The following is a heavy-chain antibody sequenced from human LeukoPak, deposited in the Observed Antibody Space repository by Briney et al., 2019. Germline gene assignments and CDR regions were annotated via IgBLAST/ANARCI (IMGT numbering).Heavy chain of an antibody. J-gene: IGHJ4*02. Sequence: PSETLSFTCTIRGGSINGYSWSWICQTPGKGLEWIGEIHHSGTTNYRPSLKSRVTISFDKSKNQFSLTLTSVTAADTAVYYCTRQSGTVTPIDYWGQGTLVTVSS. V-gene: IGHV4-34*01. CDR3: TRQSGTVTPIDY. D-gene: IGHD4-17*01. CDR1: GGSINGYS. CDR2: IHHSGTT.